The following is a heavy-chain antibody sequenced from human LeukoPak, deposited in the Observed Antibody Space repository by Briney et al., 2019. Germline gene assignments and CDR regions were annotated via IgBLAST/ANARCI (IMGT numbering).Heavy chain of an antibody. CDR2: ISAYNGNT. J-gene: IGHJ6*04. D-gene: IGHD6-19*01. CDR3: ARDLWMEAVANYDYYYGMDV. V-gene: IGHV1-18*04. CDR1: GYTFTSYG. Sequence: GSSVKVSCKASGYTFTSYGISWVRQAPGQGLEWMGWISAYNGNTNYAQKLQGRVTMTTDTSTSTAYMELRSLRSDDTAVYYCARDLWMEAVANYDYYYGMDVWGKGTTVTVSS.